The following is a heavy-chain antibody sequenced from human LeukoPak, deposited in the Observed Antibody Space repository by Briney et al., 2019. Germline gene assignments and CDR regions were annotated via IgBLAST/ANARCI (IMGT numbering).Heavy chain of an antibody. V-gene: IGHV3-48*02. D-gene: IGHD3-16*01. CDR1: GFNLSSYN. CDR2: ITTSIDII. J-gene: IGHJ4*02. Sequence: PGGSLRLSCAASGFNLSSYNMNWVRPAAGKGLEWISYITTSIDIISYADSVKGRFTISRDNAKSSLYLQMDSLRDEDTAVYYCVRDHDYYFGYWGQGILVTVSA. CDR3: VRDHDYYFGY.